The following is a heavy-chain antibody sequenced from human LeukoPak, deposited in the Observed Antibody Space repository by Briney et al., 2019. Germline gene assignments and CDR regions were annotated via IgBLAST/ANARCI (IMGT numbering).Heavy chain of an antibody. Sequence: SETLSLTCTVSGGSISSYYWSWIRQPPGKGLEWIGYIYYSGSTNYNPSLKSRVTISVDTSKNQFSLKLSSVTAADTAVYYCARAGDYYDSSGYYYVRGAFDIWGQGTMVTVSS. D-gene: IGHD3-22*01. CDR2: IYYSGST. J-gene: IGHJ3*02. V-gene: IGHV4-59*01. CDR3: ARAGDYYDSSGYYYVRGAFDI. CDR1: GGSISSYY.